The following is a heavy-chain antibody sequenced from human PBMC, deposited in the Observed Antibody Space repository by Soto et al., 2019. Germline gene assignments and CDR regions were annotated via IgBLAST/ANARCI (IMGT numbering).Heavy chain of an antibody. Sequence: LTFAASGIVYSSGSRIWVQQTPGKGLEWVSSISSSSSYIYYADSVKGRFTISRDNAKNSLYLQMNSLRAEDTAVYYCASSIAVADDAFDIWGQGTMVTVPS. V-gene: IGHV3-21*01. CDR3: ASSIAVADDAFDI. CDR2: ISSSSSYI. J-gene: IGHJ3*02. D-gene: IGHD6-19*01. CDR1: GIVYSSGS.